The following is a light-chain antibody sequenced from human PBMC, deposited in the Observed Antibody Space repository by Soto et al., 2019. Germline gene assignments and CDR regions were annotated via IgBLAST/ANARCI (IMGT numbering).Light chain of an antibody. J-gene: IGLJ1*01. CDR3: SSYTSSSTLLYV. CDR2: DVS. Sequence: QSVLTQPASVSGSPGQSITISCTGTSSDVGGYNYVSWYQQHPGKAPKLMIYDVSNRPSGVSNRFSGSKPGNTASLTISRFQVEDEADYYCSSYTSSSTLLYVFGTGTKVTVL. CDR1: SSDVGGYNY. V-gene: IGLV2-14*01.